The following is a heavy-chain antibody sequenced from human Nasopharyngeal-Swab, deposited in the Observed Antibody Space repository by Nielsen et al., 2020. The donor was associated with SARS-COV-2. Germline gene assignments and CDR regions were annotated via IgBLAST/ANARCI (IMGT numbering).Heavy chain of an antibody. V-gene: IGHV4-59*01. D-gene: IGHD3-22*01. CDR1: GGSISSYY. CDR3: ARANYDSSGYYRYYFDY. CDR2: IYYSGST. J-gene: IGHJ4*02. Sequence: SETLSLTCTVSGGSISSYYWSWIRQPPGKGLEWIGYIYYSGSTNYNPSLKSRVTISVDTSKNQFSLKLGSVTAADTAVYYCARANYDSSGYYRYYFDYWGQGTLVTVSS.